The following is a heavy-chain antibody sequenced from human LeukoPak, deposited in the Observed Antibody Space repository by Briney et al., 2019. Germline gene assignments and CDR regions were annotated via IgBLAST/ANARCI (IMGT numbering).Heavy chain of an antibody. V-gene: IGHV3-30*03. CDR1: GFTFSAYT. Sequence: GGSLRLSCAASGFTFSAYTMHWVRQTPGKGLEWVAVISYDGTDKYYAGSVRGRFTISRDNAKDTLSLQMNSLRAEDTAVYYCVKGSVTYTGGYFDCWGQGTLVTVSS. D-gene: IGHD3-10*01. J-gene: IGHJ4*02. CDR2: ISYDGTDK. CDR3: VKGSVTYTGGYFDC.